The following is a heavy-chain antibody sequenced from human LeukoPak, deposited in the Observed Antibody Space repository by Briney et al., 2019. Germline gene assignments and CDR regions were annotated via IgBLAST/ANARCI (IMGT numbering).Heavy chain of an antibody. V-gene: IGHV3-23*01. CDR3: AKLVAVAGTDDY. J-gene: IGHJ4*02. CDR1: GFTFSSHA. Sequence: AGGSLRLSCAASGFTFSSHAMSWVRQAPGKGLEWVSSISGSGGDTFYADSVRGRFTISRDNSKNTLYLQMNSLRAGDAALYSCAKLVAVAGTDDYWGQGTLVTVSS. D-gene: IGHD6-19*01. CDR2: ISGSGGDT.